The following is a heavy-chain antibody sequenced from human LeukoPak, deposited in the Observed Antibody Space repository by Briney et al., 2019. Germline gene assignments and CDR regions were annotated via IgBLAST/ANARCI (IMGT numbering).Heavy chain of an antibody. J-gene: IGHJ5*02. CDR3: ARASGYYWSSWFDP. D-gene: IGHD3-22*01. Sequence: PSETLSLTCAVSGGSISSGGYSWSWIRQPPGKGLEWIGYIYHSGSTYYNPSLKSRVTISVDRSKNQFSLKLSSVTAADTAVYYCARASGYYWSSWFDPWGQGTLVTVSS. CDR1: GGSISSGGYS. V-gene: IGHV4-30-2*01. CDR2: IYHSGST.